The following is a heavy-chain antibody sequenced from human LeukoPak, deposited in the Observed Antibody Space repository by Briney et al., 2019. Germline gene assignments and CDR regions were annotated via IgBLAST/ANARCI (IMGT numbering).Heavy chain of an antibody. CDR2: IYTSGST. Sequence: SETLSLTCTVSGGSISSYYWSWIRQPAGKGLEWIGRIYTSGSTNYNPSLKSRVTMSVDTSKNQFSLKLSSVTAADTAVYYCARGISSRWFPKGYIDYFDYWGQGTLVTVSS. D-gene: IGHD6-13*01. J-gene: IGHJ4*02. V-gene: IGHV4-4*07. CDR1: GGSISSYY. CDR3: ARGISSRWFPKGYIDYFDY.